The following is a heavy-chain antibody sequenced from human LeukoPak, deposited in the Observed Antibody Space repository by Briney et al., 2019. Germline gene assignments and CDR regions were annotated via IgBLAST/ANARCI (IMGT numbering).Heavy chain of an antibody. J-gene: IGHJ4*02. CDR1: GFTFSSYA. CDR2: ISGSGGST. D-gene: IGHD2-21*01. Sequence: GGSLRLSCAASGFTFSSYAMSWVRQAPGKGLERVSAISGSGGSTYYADSVKGRFTISRDNAKNMLYLQMNSLRADDTAVYYCARGEAGNCGGDCHVRHWGQGTLVTVSS. V-gene: IGHV3-23*01. CDR3: ARGEAGNCGGDCHVRH.